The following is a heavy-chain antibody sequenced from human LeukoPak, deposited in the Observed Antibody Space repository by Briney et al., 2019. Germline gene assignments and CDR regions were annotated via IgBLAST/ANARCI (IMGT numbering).Heavy chain of an antibody. D-gene: IGHD4-23*01. CDR1: GFTFDDYA. Sequence: GRSLRLSCAASGFTFDDYAMHGVRQAPGKGLEWVSGISWNSDNIGYADSVKGRFTISRDNAKNSLYLQMNSLRTEDTALYYCAKDRDYGGNSGCDYWGQGTLVTVSS. CDR3: AKDRDYGGNSGCDY. J-gene: IGHJ4*02. CDR2: ISWNSDNI. V-gene: IGHV3-9*01.